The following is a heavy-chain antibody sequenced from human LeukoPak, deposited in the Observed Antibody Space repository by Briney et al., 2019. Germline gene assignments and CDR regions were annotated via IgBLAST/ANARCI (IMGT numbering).Heavy chain of an antibody. V-gene: IGHV3-30-3*01. CDR1: GFTFSSYT. Sequence: PGGSLRLSCAASGFTFSSYTMHWVRQAPGKGLEGGAVISYEGGNKYYADSVKGRFPISRDNAKNSLYMQMNSLRAEDTAVYYCARDRIWDCSSTSCYAGGYYYYGMDVWGQGTTVTVSS. CDR3: ARDRIWDCSSTSCYAGGYYYYGMDV. CDR2: ISYEGGNK. J-gene: IGHJ6*02. D-gene: IGHD2-2*01.